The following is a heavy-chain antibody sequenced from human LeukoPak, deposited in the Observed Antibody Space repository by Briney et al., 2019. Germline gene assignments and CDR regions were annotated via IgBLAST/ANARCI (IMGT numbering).Heavy chain of an antibody. V-gene: IGHV3-23*01. CDR2: ISGSGGST. Sequence: GSVRLSCAASGFTFSSYAMSWVRQAPGEGLEWVSAISGSGGSTYYADSVKGRFTISRDNSKNTLYLQMNSLRAEDTAVYYCAHISSSWPDYWGEGTVVTVSS. J-gene: IGHJ4*02. CDR1: GFTFSSYA. D-gene: IGHD6-13*01. CDR3: AHISSSWPDY.